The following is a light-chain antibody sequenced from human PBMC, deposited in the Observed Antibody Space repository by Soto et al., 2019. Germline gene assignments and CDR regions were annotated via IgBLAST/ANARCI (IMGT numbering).Light chain of an antibody. J-gene: IGKJ1*01. CDR3: QQSYSSPPT. Sequence: DIQMTQSPSSLSASVVDRVTITCRASQSISSYLNWYQQKPGKAPKLLIFAASSLQSGVPSRFSGSRSGPDFTLTISSLQPEDFATYYCQQSYSSPPTCGQGTKVDIK. V-gene: IGKV1-39*01. CDR1: QSISSY. CDR2: AAS.